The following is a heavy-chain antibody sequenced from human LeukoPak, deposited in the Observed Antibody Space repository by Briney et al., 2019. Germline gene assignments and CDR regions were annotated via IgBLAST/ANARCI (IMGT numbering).Heavy chain of an antibody. Sequence: GGSLRLSCAASGFTFSSYAMSWVRQAPGKGLEWVSAISGSGGSTYYADSVKGRFTISRDNSKITLYLQMNSLRAEDTAVYYCAKGKYSSPFCYFDYWGQGTLVTVSS. CDR2: ISGSGGST. CDR3: AKGKYSSPFCYFDY. CDR1: GFTFSSYA. V-gene: IGHV3-23*01. J-gene: IGHJ4*02. D-gene: IGHD6-6*01.